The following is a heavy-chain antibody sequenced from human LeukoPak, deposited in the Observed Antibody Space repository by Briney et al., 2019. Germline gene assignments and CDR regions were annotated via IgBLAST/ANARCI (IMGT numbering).Heavy chain of an antibody. D-gene: IGHD4-17*01. CDR3: ASYGPPTLGRAFDI. V-gene: IGHV4-30-2*01. Sequence: PSETLSLTCAVSGGSISSGGYSWSWIRQPPGKGLEWIGYIYHSGSTYYNPALKSRVTISVVSSKNQFSLKLSSVTAADTAVYYCASYGPPTLGRAFDIWGQGTMVTVSS. CDR2: IYHSGST. CDR1: GGSISSGGYS. J-gene: IGHJ3*02.